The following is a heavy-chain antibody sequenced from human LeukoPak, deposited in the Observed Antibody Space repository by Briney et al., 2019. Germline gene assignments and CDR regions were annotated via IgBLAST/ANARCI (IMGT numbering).Heavy chain of an antibody. CDR1: GGTFSSYT. CDR3: ASSGPMSYTMLGDDAFDI. D-gene: IGHD3-10*02. Sequence: GASVKVSCKASGGTFSSYTISWVRQAPGQGLEWMGRIIPILGIANYAQKFQGRVTITADKSTSTAYMELSSLRSEDTAVYYCASSGPMSYTMLGDDAFDIWGQGTMVTVSS. V-gene: IGHV1-69*02. J-gene: IGHJ3*02. CDR2: IIPILGIA.